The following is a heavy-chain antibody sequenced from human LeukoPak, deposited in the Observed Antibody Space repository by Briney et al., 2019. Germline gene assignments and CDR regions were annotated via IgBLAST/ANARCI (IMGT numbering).Heavy chain of an antibody. Sequence: PGGSLRLSCAASGFTFSSYGMHWVRQAPGKGLEWVAFIRYDGSNKYYADSVKGRFTISRDNSKNTLYLQMNSLRTEDTAVYYCAKTGRYVTGWFDPWGQGTLVTVSS. CDR2: IRYDGSNK. V-gene: IGHV3-30*02. CDR1: GFTFSSYG. CDR3: AKTGRYVTGWFDP. J-gene: IGHJ5*02. D-gene: IGHD1-14*01.